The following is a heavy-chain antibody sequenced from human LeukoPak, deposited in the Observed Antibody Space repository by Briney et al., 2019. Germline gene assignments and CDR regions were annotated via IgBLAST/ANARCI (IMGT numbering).Heavy chain of an antibody. J-gene: IGHJ5*02. D-gene: IGHD6-6*01. CDR2: ISYDGSNR. CDR3: ARDGSSSSGATWFDP. CDR1: GFTFSHYG. V-gene: IGHV3-30*03. Sequence: GGSLRLSCAASGFTFSHYGIHWVRQAPGKGLEWVAVISYDGSNRYYGDSVKGRFTISRDNSKDTLYLQMNSLRTEDTAVYYCARDGSSSSGATWFDPWGQGTLVTVSS.